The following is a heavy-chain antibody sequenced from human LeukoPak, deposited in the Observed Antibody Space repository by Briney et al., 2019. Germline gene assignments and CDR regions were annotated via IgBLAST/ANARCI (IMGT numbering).Heavy chain of an antibody. Sequence: PGGSLRLSCAASGFTFSSYGMHWVRQAPGKGLEWVAVISYDGSNKCYADSVKGRFTISRDNSKNTLYLQMNSLRAEDTAVYYCAKDLGDGSYGAWGQGTLVTVSS. CDR1: GFTFSSYG. V-gene: IGHV3-30*18. D-gene: IGHD5-18*01. CDR2: ISYDGSNK. J-gene: IGHJ4*02. CDR3: AKDLGDGSYGA.